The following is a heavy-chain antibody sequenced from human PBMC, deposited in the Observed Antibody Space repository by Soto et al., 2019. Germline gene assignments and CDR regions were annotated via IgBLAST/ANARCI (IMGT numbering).Heavy chain of an antibody. V-gene: IGHV3-23*01. J-gene: IGHJ6*02. CDR3: AKDGASGSYPPYYYFGMDV. D-gene: IGHD1-26*01. CDR2: ISGSGGNA. Sequence: EVQLLESGGGLVQPGGSLRLSCAASGFTFSSYAMSWVRQAPGKGLEWVASISGSGGNAYYADSVKGRFSISRDNSKNPLRLEMHSLRADDTAVYYCAKDGASGSYPPYYYFGMDVWGQGTTVTVSS. CDR1: GFTFSSYA.